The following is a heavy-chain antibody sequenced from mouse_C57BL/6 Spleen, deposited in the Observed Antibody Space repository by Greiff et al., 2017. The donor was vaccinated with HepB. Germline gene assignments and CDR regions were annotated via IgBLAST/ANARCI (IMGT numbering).Heavy chain of an antibody. J-gene: IGHJ4*01. CDR2: ISYDGSN. CDR1: GYSITSGYY. Sequence: VQLKQSGPGLVKPSQSLSLTCSVTGYSITSGYYWNWIRQFPGNNLEWMGYISYDGSNNYNPSLKNRISITRDTSKNQFFLKLNSVTTEDTATYYCAREGGYYAMDYWGQGTSVTVSS. V-gene: IGHV3-6*01. CDR3: AREGGYYAMDY.